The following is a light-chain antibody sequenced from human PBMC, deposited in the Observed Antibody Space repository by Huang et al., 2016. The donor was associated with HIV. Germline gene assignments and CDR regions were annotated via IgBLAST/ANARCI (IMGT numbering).Light chain of an antibody. Sequence: EIQMTQSPGTLSVSPGERVTLYCRASQRVGSSLAWFQHKPGQAPRLVIYGASTRATDIPVRFSGSGSGTEFTLSINSLHSEDYAVYYCQQYSNMNTFGQGTRLEIK. J-gene: IGKJ2*01. CDR2: GAS. CDR3: QQYSNMNT. V-gene: IGKV3-15*01. CDR1: QRVGSS.